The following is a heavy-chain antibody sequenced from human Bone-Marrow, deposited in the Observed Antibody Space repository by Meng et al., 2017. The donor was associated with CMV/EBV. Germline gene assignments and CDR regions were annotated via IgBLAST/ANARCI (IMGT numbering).Heavy chain of an antibody. V-gene: IGHV3-48*04. D-gene: IGHD3-22*01. CDR3: ARDQGGAYHYYDSSGLNY. CDR1: GFTFSSYG. J-gene: IGHJ4*02. CDR2: ISSSGSTI. Sequence: GGSLRLSCAASGFTFSSYGMNWVRQAPGKGLEWVSYISSSGSTIYYADSVKGRFTISRDNAKNSLYLQMNSLRAEDTAVYYCARDQGGAYHYYDSSGLNYWGQGTLVTVSS.